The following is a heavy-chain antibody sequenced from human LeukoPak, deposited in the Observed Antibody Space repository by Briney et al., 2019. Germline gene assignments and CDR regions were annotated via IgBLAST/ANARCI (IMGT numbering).Heavy chain of an antibody. J-gene: IGHJ4*02. D-gene: IGHD5-24*01. CDR1: GDSISTYY. V-gene: IGHV4-59*01. Sequence: SETLSLTCTVSGDSISTYYCSWIRQSPGKGLEWIGYIYYNGSPNYNPSLKSRVTISLDASKSQFSLKLSSVTAADTAVYYCAIGRDAYKTGYWGQGALVTVPS. CDR3: AIGRDAYKTGY. CDR2: IYYNGSP.